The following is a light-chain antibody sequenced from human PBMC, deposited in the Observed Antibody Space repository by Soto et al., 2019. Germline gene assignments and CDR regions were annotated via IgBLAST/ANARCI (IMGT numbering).Light chain of an antibody. Sequence: EIVLTQSPATLSLSPGERATLSCRASQSVSSYLAWYQQKPGQAPRLLIYDASNRATGIPARLSGSGSGTDFTLTISSLEPEDFAVYYCQQRSNWPPKYTFGQGTKLEIK. CDR3: QQRSNWPPKYT. J-gene: IGKJ2*01. CDR1: QSVSSY. CDR2: DAS. V-gene: IGKV3-11*01.